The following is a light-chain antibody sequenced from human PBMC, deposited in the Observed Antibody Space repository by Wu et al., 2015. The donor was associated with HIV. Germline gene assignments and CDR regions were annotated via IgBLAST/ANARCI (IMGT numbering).Light chain of an antibody. V-gene: IGKV3-11*01. Sequence: EIVLTQSPATLSLSPGERATLSCRASQSVSSYLAWYHQKRGQAPRLLIYDASNRATGIPARFSGSGSGTDFTLTISSLEPEDVATYYCQKYNTAPWTFGQGTKVEMK. CDR2: DAS. J-gene: IGKJ1*01. CDR1: QSVSSY. CDR3: QKYNTAPWT.